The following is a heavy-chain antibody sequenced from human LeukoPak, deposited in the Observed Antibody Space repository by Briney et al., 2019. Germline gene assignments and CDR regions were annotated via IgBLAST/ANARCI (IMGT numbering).Heavy chain of an antibody. CDR1: GGTFSSYA. CDR3: ARRYSYPDAFDI. Sequence: ASVKVSCKASGGTFSSYAISWVRQAPGQGLEWIGRIIPIFGTANYAQKFQGRVTITTDESTSTAYMELSSLRSEDTAVYYCARRYSYPDAFDIWGQGTMVTVSS. J-gene: IGHJ3*02. CDR2: IIPIFGTA. V-gene: IGHV1-69*05. D-gene: IGHD5-18*01.